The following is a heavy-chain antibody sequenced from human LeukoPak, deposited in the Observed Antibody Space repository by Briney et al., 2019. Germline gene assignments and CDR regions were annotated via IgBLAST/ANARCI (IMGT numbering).Heavy chain of an antibody. CDR3: ARYTVLVSGTFDY. CDR2: ISRSGGTV. V-gene: IGHV3-11*01. CDR1: GFTFSDYY. J-gene: IGHJ4*02. D-gene: IGHD5-18*01. Sequence: GSLRLSCAASGFTFSDYYMSWIRQAPGKGLEWVSYISRSGGTVYYADSVKGRFTISRDNAKNSLYLQMNSLRAEDAAVYYCARYTVLVSGTFDYWGQGTLVTVSS.